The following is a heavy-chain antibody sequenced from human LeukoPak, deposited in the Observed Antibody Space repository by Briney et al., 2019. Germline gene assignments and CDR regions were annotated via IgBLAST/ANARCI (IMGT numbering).Heavy chain of an antibody. V-gene: IGHV3-23*01. Sequence: GGSLRLSCAASGFTFSSYAMSWVRQAPGKGLEWVSAISGSGGSTYYADSVKGRFTISRDNSKNTLDLQMNSLRAEDTAVYYCAKDSGSSGWKMYYFDYWGQGTLVTVSS. J-gene: IGHJ4*02. D-gene: IGHD6-19*01. CDR2: ISGSGGST. CDR1: GFTFSSYA. CDR3: AKDSGSSGWKMYYFDY.